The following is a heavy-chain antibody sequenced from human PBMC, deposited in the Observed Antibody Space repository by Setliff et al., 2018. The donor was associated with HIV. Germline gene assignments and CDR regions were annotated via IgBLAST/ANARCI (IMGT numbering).Heavy chain of an antibody. Sequence: TLSLTCTVSGGSISSYYWSWIRQPPGKALEWLARIDWDDDKRYTPSLNNRLTITKGTSKNQVVLTMTNVDPVDTATYFCARRAGSSWFRFYFDYWGQGALVTVSS. CDR2: IDWDDDK. D-gene: IGHD6-13*01. V-gene: IGHV2-5*08. CDR3: ARRAGSSWFRFYFDY. J-gene: IGHJ4*02. CDR1: GGSISSYYW.